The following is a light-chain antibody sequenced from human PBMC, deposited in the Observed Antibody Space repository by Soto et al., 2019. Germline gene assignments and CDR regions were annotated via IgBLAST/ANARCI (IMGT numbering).Light chain of an antibody. V-gene: IGLV2-14*01. CDR1: SSDVGGYNY. CDR2: DVN. CDR3: SSYTTSSTPFV. Sequence: QSALTQPASVSGSPGQSITISCTGTSSDVGGYNYVSWYQQHPGKAPKLMIYDVNNRPSGVSNRFSGSKSGNTASLTISGLQAEDEADYFRSSYTTSSTPFVFGTGTKVTVL. J-gene: IGLJ1*01.